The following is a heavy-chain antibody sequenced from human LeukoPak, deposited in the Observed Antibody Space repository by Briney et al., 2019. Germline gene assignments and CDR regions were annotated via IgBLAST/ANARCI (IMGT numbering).Heavy chain of an antibody. CDR1: GGSISSYY. CDR2: IYYSGST. D-gene: IGHD3-22*01. J-gene: IGHJ4*02. Sequence: SETLSLTCTVSGGSISSYYWGWIRQPPGKGLEWIGSIYYSGSTYYNPPLKSRVTISVDASKDQSSLKLNSGTAADTAVNCCARKEKNTSCYTDWGQGTLVTVSS. CDR3: ARKEKNTSCYTD. V-gene: IGHV4-39*01.